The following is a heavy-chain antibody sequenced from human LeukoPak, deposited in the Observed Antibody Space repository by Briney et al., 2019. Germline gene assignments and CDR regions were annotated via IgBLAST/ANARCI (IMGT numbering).Heavy chain of an antibody. CDR2: MNPSSGNT. V-gene: IGHV1-8*01. CDR1: GYTFTSYD. D-gene: IGHD2-2*01. CDR3: ARGLYCSSTSCYWSTYYYYGMDV. J-gene: IGHJ6*02. Sequence: ASVKVSCKASGYTFTSYDINWVRQATGQGLEWMGWMNPSSGNTGYAQKFQGRVTMTRNTSISTAYMELSSLRSEDTAVYYCARGLYCSSTSCYWSTYYYYGMDVWGQGTTVTVSS.